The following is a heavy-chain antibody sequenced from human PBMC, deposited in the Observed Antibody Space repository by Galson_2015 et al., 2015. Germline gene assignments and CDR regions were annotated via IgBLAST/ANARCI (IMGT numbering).Heavy chain of an antibody. V-gene: IGHV1-46*01. CDR3: AREAYCGGDCYSQDAFDI. Sequence: SVKVSCKASGYTFTSYYMHWVRQAPGQGLEWMGIINPSGGSTSYAQKFQGRVTMTRDTSTSTVYMELSSLRSEDMAVYYCAREAYCGGDCYSQDAFDIWGQGTMVTVSS. D-gene: IGHD2-21*02. CDR2: INPSGGST. CDR1: GYTFTSYY. J-gene: IGHJ3*02.